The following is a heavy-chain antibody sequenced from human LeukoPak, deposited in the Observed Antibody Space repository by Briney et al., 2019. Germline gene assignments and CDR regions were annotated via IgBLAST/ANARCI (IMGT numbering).Heavy chain of an antibody. J-gene: IGHJ4*02. CDR3: AILPGYSSSWYEVDY. CDR1: GFTFSSYA. Sequence: GGSLRLSCAASGFTFSSYAMRWVRQAPGKGLEWVSAISGSGGSTYYADSVKGRFTISRDNSKNTLYLQMNSPRAEDTAVYYCAILPGYSSSWYEVDYWGQGTLVTVSS. CDR2: ISGSGGST. V-gene: IGHV3-23*01. D-gene: IGHD6-13*01.